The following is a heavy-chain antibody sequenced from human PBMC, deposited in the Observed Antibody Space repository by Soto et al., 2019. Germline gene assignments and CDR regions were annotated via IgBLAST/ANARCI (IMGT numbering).Heavy chain of an antibody. V-gene: IGHV1-2*04. CDR3: ARSEDIVGPEGAFEI. D-gene: IGHD5-12*01. J-gene: IGHJ3*02. CDR2: INPNSGGT. CDR1: GYTFTGYY. Sequence: AASVKVSCKASGYTFTGYYMHWVRQAPGQGLEWMGWINPNSGGTNYAQKFQGWVTMTRDTSISTAYMELSRLRSDDTAVYYCARSEDIVGPEGAFEIWGQGTMVTVSS.